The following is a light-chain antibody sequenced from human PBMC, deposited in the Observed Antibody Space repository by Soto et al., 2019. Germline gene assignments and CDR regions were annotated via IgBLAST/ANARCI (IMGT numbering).Light chain of an antibody. Sequence: DIQMSQSPSSLSASVGDRVTITCRAAESISRHLNWYHQKPGRAPDLLIYAASTLHNGVPFRFTGSGYWTEFCLTITGLLLEDCATYYFQQDYSSRAFFGKVTRREIK. V-gene: IGKV1-39*01. CDR3: QQDYSSRAF. CDR2: AAS. CDR1: ESISRH. J-gene: IGKJ5*01.